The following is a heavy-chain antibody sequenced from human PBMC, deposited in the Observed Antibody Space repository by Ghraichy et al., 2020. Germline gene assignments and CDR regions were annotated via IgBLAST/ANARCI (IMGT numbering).Heavy chain of an antibody. CDR3: ARVLTTGSYLFDY. CDR2: IYYSGST. V-gene: IGHV4-59*01. Sequence: LSLTCTVSGGSISSYYWSWIRQPPGKGLEWIGYIYYSGSTNYNPSLKSRVTISVDTSKNQFSLKLSSVTAADTAVYYCARVLTTGSYLFDYWGQGTLVTVSS. D-gene: IGHD2-15*01. CDR1: GGSISSYY. J-gene: IGHJ4*02.